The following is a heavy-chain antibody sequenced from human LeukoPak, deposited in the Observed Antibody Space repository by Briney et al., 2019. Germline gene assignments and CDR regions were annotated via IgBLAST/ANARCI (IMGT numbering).Heavy chain of an antibody. D-gene: IGHD1-26*01. J-gene: IGHJ4*02. Sequence: GGSLRLSCTASGLTFSSYWMHWVRQVPGKGLVWVSCIKSDGSSTTYADSVKGRFTISRDNAKNTLYLQMSSLRAEDTAVYYCARSTYSGSSYDYWGQGTLVTVSS. CDR2: IKSDGSST. CDR1: GLTFSSYW. CDR3: ARSTYSGSSYDY. V-gene: IGHV3-74*01.